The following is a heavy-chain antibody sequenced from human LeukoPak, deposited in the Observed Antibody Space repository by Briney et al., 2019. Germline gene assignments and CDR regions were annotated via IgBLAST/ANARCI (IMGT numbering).Heavy chain of an antibody. V-gene: IGHV1-18*01. J-gene: IGHJ4*02. Sequence: GASVKVSCKASGYTFTSYGISWVRQAPGQGLEWMGWISAYNGNTNYAQKLQGRVTMTTDTSTSTAYMELRSLRSDDTAVYYCARGFLPRSTSCYTFDYWGQGTLVTVSS. CDR1: GYTFTSYG. CDR2: ISAYNGNT. D-gene: IGHD2-2*01. CDR3: ARGFLPRSTSCYTFDY.